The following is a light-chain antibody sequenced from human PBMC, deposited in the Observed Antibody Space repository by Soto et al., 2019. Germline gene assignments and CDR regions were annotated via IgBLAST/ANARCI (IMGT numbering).Light chain of an antibody. CDR3: ISYTSDDVRYV. Sequence: QSALTQPASVSGTPGQSITISCTGSNSDVGLYDFVSWYQHHPGRAPQLIVSEVSHRPSGISNRFSGSKSGNTASLTISGLQSEDEADYYCISYTSDDVRYVFGTGTKVTVL. J-gene: IGLJ1*01. CDR1: NSDVGLYDF. CDR2: EVS. V-gene: IGLV2-14*01.